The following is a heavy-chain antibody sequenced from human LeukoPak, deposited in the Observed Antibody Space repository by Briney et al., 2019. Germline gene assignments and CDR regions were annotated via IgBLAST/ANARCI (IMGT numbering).Heavy chain of an antibody. Sequence: QSGGSLRLSCAASGFTFSSYWMHWVRQAPGKGLVWVSRINSDGTSTSYADSVKGRFTISRDNAKNTLYLQMNSLRAEDTAVYYCAKDALSPYDSSGYYESPGYYFDYWGQGTLVTVSS. J-gene: IGHJ4*02. D-gene: IGHD3-22*01. CDR1: GFTFSSYW. CDR2: INSDGTST. V-gene: IGHV3-74*01. CDR3: AKDALSPYDSSGYYESPGYYFDY.